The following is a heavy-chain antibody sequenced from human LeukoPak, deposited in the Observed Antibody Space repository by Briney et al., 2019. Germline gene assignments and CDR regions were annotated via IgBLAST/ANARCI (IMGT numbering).Heavy chain of an antibody. D-gene: IGHD6-13*01. CDR3: ARLAAAGSIAFDI. Sequence: ETLTLTSTVSGGSISSYYWGWIRQPPGKGLEWIGYIYYSGSTNYNPSLKSRVTISVDTSKNQFSLMLSSVTAADTAVYYCARLAAAGSIAFDIWGQATIVPVSS. CDR1: GGSISSYY. V-gene: IGHV4-59*01. CDR2: IYYSGST. J-gene: IGHJ3*02.